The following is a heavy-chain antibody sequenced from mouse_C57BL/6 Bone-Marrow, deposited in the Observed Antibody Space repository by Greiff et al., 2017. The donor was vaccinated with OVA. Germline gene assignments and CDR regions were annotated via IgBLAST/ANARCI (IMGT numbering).Heavy chain of an antibody. D-gene: IGHD1-1*01. Sequence: VKLVESGPGLVAPSQSLSITCTVSGFSLTSYAISWVRQPPGKGLEWLGVIWTGGGTNYNSALKSRLSISKDNSKSQVFLKMNSLQTDDTARYYCARNRGGSSLYYFDYWGQGTTLTVSS. CDR3: ARNRGGSSLYYFDY. CDR1: GFSLTSYA. V-gene: IGHV2-9-1*01. J-gene: IGHJ2*01. CDR2: IWTGGGT.